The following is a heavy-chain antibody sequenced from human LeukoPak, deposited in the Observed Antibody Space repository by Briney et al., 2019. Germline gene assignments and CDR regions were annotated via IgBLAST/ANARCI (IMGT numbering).Heavy chain of an antibody. CDR3: ARDAYYYGSGSLNWFDP. Sequence: ASVKVSCKASGGTFSSYAISWVRQAPGQGLEWMGGIIPIFGTANYAQKFQGRVTITADKSTSTVYMELSSLRSEDTAVYYCARDAYYYGSGSLNWFDPWGQGTLVTVSS. CDR2: IIPIFGTA. V-gene: IGHV1-69*06. CDR1: GGTFSSYA. D-gene: IGHD3-10*01. J-gene: IGHJ5*02.